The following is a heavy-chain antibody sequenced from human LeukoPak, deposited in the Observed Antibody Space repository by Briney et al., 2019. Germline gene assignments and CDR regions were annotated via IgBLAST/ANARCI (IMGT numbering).Heavy chain of an antibody. CDR1: GYSISSGYY. D-gene: IGHD5-18*01. CDR2: IYHSGNT. CDR3: ARLRGYSYGTVDY. Sequence: SETLSLTCTVSGYSISSGYYWGWIRQPPGKGLEWIGSIYHSGNTYYNPSLKSRVTISVDTSKNQFSLKLRSVTAADTAVYYCARLRGYSYGTVDYRGQGTLVTVSS. V-gene: IGHV4-38-2*02. J-gene: IGHJ4*02.